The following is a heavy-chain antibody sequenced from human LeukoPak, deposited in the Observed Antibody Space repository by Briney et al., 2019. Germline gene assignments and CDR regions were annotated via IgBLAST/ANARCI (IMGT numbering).Heavy chain of an antibody. D-gene: IGHD6-13*01. CDR2: IRHSGST. J-gene: IGHJ6*02. Sequence: PSETLSLTCDVSGGSFNDYYWSWIRQAPGKGLEWIGEIRHSGSTNYNPSLKGRVTVSVDTSKNQFSLRLISVTAADTAVYYCARRGSWTYYYAMDVWGQGTTVTVSS. CDR1: GGSFNDYY. V-gene: IGHV4-34*01. CDR3: ARRGSWTYYYAMDV.